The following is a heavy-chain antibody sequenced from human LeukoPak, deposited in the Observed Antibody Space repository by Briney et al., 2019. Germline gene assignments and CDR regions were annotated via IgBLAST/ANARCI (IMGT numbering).Heavy chain of an antibody. CDR1: GPTFSTYW. CDR2: MKQDGSEK. Sequence: GGSLRLSCAASGPTFSTYWMNWVRQVPGKGLEWVANMKQDGSEKYYVDSVKGRFTISRDNAKNSLYLQMNSLRAEDTAVYYCAKDWYDSSGYYISCGPDYWGQGTLVTVSS. J-gene: IGHJ4*02. V-gene: IGHV3-7*01. D-gene: IGHD3-22*01. CDR3: AKDWYDSSGYYISCGPDY.